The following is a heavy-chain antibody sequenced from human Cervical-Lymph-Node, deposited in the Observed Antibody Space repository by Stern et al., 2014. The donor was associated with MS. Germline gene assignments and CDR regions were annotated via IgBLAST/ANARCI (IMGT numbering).Heavy chain of an antibody. CDR3: ATVDRELLTPLDY. D-gene: IGHD5-12*01. CDR1: GNNFIAYW. CDR2: IYPSASDT. J-gene: IGHJ4*02. V-gene: IGHV5-51*01. Sequence: VQLVESGAEVKKPGESLKISCKGSGNNFIAYWIAWVRQMPGKGLEWMGIIYPSASDTRYSPSFQGQVTISADKSISTAYLQWSSLKASDTAMYYCATVDRELLTPLDYWGQGTLVTVSS.